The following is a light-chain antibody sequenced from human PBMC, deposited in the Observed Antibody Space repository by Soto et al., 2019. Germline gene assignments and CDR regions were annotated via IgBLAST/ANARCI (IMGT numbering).Light chain of an antibody. V-gene: IGLV2-23*03. CDR2: EGT. CDR3: CSYAGSSSFVV. CDR1: SGDVGTYKL. Sequence: QSALTQPASVSGSPGQTVTISCTGSSGDVGTYKLVSWYQHHPGKVPRLMIYEGTKRPSGISERFSGSKSGNTASLTISGLQAEDEADYYCCSYAGSSSFVVFGGGTKLTVL. J-gene: IGLJ2*01.